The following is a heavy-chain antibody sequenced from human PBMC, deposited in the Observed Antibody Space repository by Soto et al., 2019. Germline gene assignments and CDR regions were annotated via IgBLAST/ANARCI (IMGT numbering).Heavy chain of an antibody. Sequence: GGSLRLSCAASEFTFSDYYMSWIRQAPGKGLEWVSYISSSSSYTNYADSVKGRFTISRDNAKNSLYLQMNSLRAEDTAVYYCARWRYDPFFDYWGQGTLVTVSS. CDR2: ISSSSSYT. V-gene: IGHV3-11*03. D-gene: IGHD5-12*01. CDR1: EFTFSDYY. J-gene: IGHJ4*02. CDR3: ARWRYDPFFDY.